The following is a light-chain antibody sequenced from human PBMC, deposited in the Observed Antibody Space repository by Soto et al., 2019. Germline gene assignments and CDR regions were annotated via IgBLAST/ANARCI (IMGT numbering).Light chain of an antibody. CDR2: GAS. J-gene: IGKJ4*01. CDR1: QSVSSTY. CDR3: QKYNSAPLT. V-gene: IGKV3-20*01. Sequence: EIVLTQSPGTLSLSPGERVTLSCRASQSVSSTYVAWYQHKPGQAPRLLIYGASSRATGVPDRFSGSGSGTDFTLTISRLEPEDVAAYYCQKYNSAPLTFGGGTKVEIK.